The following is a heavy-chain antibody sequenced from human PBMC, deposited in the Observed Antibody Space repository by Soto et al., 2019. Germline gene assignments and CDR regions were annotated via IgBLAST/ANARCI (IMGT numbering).Heavy chain of an antibody. V-gene: IGHV3-74*01. CDR1: GFNFSAFW. D-gene: IGHD3-22*01. CDR2: VHFDGSST. J-gene: IGHJ6*02. CDR3: TRDYYERGPGYYRDFGMDV. Sequence: EVQLVESGGGFVQPGGSLRLSCAASGFNFSAFWMHWVRQAPGKGPVWISRVHFDGSSTAYADSVRGRFTISRDNAKKTLYLQMERLRVEDTAIYYCTRDYYERGPGYYRDFGMDVWGQGTTVTVS.